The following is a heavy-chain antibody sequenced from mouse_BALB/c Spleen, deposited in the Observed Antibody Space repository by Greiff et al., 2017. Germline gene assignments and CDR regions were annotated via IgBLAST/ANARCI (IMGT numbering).Heavy chain of an antibody. D-gene: IGHD2-3*01. CDR2: ISSGSSTI. CDR3: ARSGDGSYYFDY. V-gene: IGHV5-17*02. Sequence: EVQVVESGGGLVQPGGSRKLSCAASGFTFSSFGMHWVRQAPEKGLEWVAYISSGSSTIYYADTVKGRFTISRDNPKNTLFLQMTSLRSEDTAMYYCARSGDGSYYFDYWGQGTTLTVSS. CDR1: GFTFSSFG. J-gene: IGHJ2*01.